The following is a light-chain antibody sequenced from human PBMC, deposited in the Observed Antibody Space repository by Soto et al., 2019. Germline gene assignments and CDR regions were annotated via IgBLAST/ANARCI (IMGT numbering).Light chain of an antibody. CDR3: QQYNNWWT. Sequence: EIVMTQSPVTLSVSPGEGATLFCRASQSVRNNLAWYQQKPGLAPRPLIYAVSTRATGVPARFSGNGSETEFTLTISSLQSEDFGVYYCQQYNNWWTFGQGTKVDI. CDR2: AVS. CDR1: QSVRNN. J-gene: IGKJ1*01. V-gene: IGKV3-15*01.